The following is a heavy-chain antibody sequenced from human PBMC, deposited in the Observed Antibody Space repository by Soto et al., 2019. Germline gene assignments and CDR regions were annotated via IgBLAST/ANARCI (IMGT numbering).Heavy chain of an antibody. CDR3: ARSVRGINYYYYYYMDV. CDR2: INHSGST. D-gene: IGHD3-16*01. V-gene: IGHV4-34*01. CDR1: GGSFSGYY. J-gene: IGHJ6*03. Sequence: SETLSLTCAVYGGSFSGYYWSWIRQPPGKGLEWIGEINHSGSTNYNPSLKSRVTISVDTSKNQFSLKLSSVTAADTAVYYCARSVRGINYYYYYYMDVWGKGTTVTVS.